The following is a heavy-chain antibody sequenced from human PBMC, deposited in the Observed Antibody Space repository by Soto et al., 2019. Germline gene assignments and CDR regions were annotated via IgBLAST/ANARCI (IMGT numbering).Heavy chain of an antibody. D-gene: IGHD3-22*01. Sequence: QVQMVESGGGVVQPGRSLRLSCAASGFTFSSYGMHWVSQAPGKGLEWVAVIWYDGSNKYYADSVKGRFTISRDNSKNTLYLQMNSLRAEDTAVYYCARDDSSGSQSLGYWGQGTLVTVSS. CDR1: GFTFSSYG. CDR2: IWYDGSNK. CDR3: ARDDSSGSQSLGY. V-gene: IGHV3-33*01. J-gene: IGHJ4*02.